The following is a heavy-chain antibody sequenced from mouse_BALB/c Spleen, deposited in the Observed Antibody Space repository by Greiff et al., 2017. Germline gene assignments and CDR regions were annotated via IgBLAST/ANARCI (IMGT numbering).Heavy chain of an antibody. V-gene: IGHV5-6-2*01. CDR3: ARHYYGFDY. D-gene: IGHD1-1*01. CDR2: INSNGGST. Sequence: EVQGVESGGGLVKLGGSLKLSCAASGFTFSSYYMSWVRQTPEKRLELVAAINSNGGSTYYPDTVKGRFTISRDNAKNTLYLQMSSLKSEDTALYYCARHYYGFDYWGQGTTLTVSS. J-gene: IGHJ2*01. CDR1: GFTFSSYY.